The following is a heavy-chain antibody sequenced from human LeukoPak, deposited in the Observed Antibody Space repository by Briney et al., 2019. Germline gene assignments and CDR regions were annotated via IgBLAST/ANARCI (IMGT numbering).Heavy chain of an antibody. D-gene: IGHD3-22*01. V-gene: IGHV4-4*07. J-gene: IGHJ3*02. CDR2: IYTSGST. CDR3: ARGFVYDSSGLEAFDI. CDR1: GGSISSYY. Sequence: PSETLSLTCTVSGGSISSYYWSWIRQPAGKGLEWIGRIYTSGSTNYNPSLKSRVTMSVDTSKNQFSLKLSSVTAADTVVYYCARGFVYDSSGLEAFDIWGQGTMVTVSS.